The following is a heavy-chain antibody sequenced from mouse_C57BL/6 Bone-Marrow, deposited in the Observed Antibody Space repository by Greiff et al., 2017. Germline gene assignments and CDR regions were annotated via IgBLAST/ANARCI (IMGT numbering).Heavy chain of an antibody. J-gene: IGHJ3*01. CDR3: ARSLYSDWGFAY. CDR2: IDPEDGDT. D-gene: IGHD2-12*01. CDR1: GFNIKDYY. V-gene: IGHV14-2*01. Sequence: EVQLQQSGAELVKPGASVKLSCTASGFNIKDYYMHWVKQRTEQGLEWIGRIDPEDGDTKYAPKFPGKATITADTSSNTAYLQLSSLTSEDTAVYYCARSLYSDWGFAYWGQGTLVTVSA.